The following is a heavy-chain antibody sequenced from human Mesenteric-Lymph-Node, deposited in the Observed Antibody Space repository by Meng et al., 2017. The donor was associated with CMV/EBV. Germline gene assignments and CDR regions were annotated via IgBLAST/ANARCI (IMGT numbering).Heavy chain of an antibody. CDR1: GGSISSSSYY. Sequence: SETLSLTCTVSGGSISSSSYYWSWIRQPPGKGLEWIGHIYYSGSTNYNPSLKSRVTISVDTSKNQFSLKVSSVTAADTAVYYCARVIHYYDGNDYHYVWYFDLWGRGTLVTVSS. D-gene: IGHD3-22*01. V-gene: IGHV4-61*01. J-gene: IGHJ2*01. CDR2: IYYSGST. CDR3: ARVIHYYDGNDYHYVWYFDL.